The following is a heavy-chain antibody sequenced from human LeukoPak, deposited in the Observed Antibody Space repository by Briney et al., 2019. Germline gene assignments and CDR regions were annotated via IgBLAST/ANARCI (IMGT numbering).Heavy chain of an antibody. Sequence: GGSLRLSCAASGFTFSSHSMNWVRQAPGKGLEWVSSISSSSSYIYYADSVKGRFTISRDNAKNSLYLQMNSLRAEDTSVYYCARLRGLSSGTYRYQTALEYWGQGSLVTVSS. D-gene: IGHD1-26*01. CDR1: GFTFSSHS. J-gene: IGHJ4*02. CDR2: ISSSSSYI. CDR3: ARLRGLSSGTYRYQTALEY. V-gene: IGHV3-21*01.